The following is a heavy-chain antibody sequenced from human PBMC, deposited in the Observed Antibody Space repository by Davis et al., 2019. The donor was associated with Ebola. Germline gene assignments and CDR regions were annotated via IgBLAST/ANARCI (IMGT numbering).Heavy chain of an antibody. J-gene: IGHJ4*02. Sequence: GESLKISCAASGFTVSRNYMRWVRQAPGTGLEWVPVIYSGGSTYYADSVKGRFTISRDNSKNTLYLQMNSLRAEDTAVYYCARESDYYDSSGYYRYFDYWGQGTLVTVSS. V-gene: IGHV3-53*01. CDR2: IYSGGST. D-gene: IGHD3-22*01. CDR1: GFTVSRNY. CDR3: ARESDYYDSSGYYRYFDY.